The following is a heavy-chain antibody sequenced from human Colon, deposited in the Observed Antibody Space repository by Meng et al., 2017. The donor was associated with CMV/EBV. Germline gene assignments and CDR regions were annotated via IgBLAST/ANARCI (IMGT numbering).Heavy chain of an antibody. CDR2: IYTSGST. D-gene: IGHD3-10*01. Sequence: GGSLRLSCVASGFSVSNNYISWVRQAPGKGLEWISFIYTSGSTFYADSVKGRFTLSRDLSENTVYLQMNSLRVEDTGIYFCAKDRGRLFRDYYFGLDVWGQGTTVTVS. V-gene: IGHV3-53*05. CDR1: GFSVSNNY. J-gene: IGHJ6*02. CDR3: AKDRGRLFRDYYFGLDV.